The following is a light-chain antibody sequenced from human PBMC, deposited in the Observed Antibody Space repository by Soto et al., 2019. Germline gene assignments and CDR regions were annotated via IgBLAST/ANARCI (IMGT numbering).Light chain of an antibody. CDR1: SSNTGADYD. Sequence: QSVLTQPPSVSGAPGQRVTISCTGSSSNTGADYDVHWYQHLPGSAPKLLIYDNNIRPSGVPDRFSGSKSGTSASLAISGLRSEDEADYYCAAWDDSLSGLVFGTGTKVTVL. CDR2: DNN. J-gene: IGLJ1*01. CDR3: AAWDDSLSGLV. V-gene: IGLV1-40*01.